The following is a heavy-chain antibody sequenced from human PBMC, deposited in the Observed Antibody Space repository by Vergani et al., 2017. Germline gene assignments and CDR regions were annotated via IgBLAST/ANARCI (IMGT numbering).Heavy chain of an antibody. CDR2: IYNSGNG. CDR1: GDSIISRSYY. J-gene: IGHJ2*01. Sequence: QMQLQESGPGLVKASETLSLTCTVSGDSIISRSYYWGGIRQPPGKGREWIGSIYNSGNGDSSSSLKSRVTISADTSKNQFSLRLTSVTAADTAVYYCASGKYYSDSTSHFRGRYFDVWGRGTLVTVPS. D-gene: IGHD3-16*01. CDR3: ASGKYYSDSTSHFRGRYFDV. V-gene: IGHV4-39*01.